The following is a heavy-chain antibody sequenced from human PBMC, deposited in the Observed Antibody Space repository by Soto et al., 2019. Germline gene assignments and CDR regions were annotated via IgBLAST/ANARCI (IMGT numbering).Heavy chain of an antibody. CDR2: IWYDGSNK. CDR1: GFTFSSYG. Sequence: QVQLVESGGGVVQPGRSLRLSCAASGFTFSSYGMHWVRQAPGKGLEWVAVIWYDGSNKYYADSVKGRFTISRDNSKNTLYLQMNSLRAEDTAVYYCARDRDLRFLEWLPPRYWGQGTLVTFSS. J-gene: IGHJ4*02. D-gene: IGHD3-3*01. CDR3: ARDRDLRFLEWLPPRY. V-gene: IGHV3-33*01.